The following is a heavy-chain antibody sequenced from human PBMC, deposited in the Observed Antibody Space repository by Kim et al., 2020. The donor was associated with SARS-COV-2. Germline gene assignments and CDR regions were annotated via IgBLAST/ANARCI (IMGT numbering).Heavy chain of an antibody. CDR1: GFTFDDYA. D-gene: IGHD6-19*01. Sequence: GGSLRLSCAASGFTFDDYAMHWVRQAPGKGLEWVSGISWNSGSIGYADSVKGRFTISRDNAKNSLYLQMNSLRAEDTALYYCAKDVGRVVAGTRAPLGWFDPWGQGTLVTVSS. CDR2: ISWNSGSI. CDR3: AKDVGRVVAGTRAPLGWFDP. J-gene: IGHJ5*02. V-gene: IGHV3-9*01.